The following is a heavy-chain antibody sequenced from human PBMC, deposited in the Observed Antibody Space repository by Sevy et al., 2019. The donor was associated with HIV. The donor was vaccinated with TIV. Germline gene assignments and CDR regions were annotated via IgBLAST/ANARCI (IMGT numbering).Heavy chain of an antibody. V-gene: IGHV3-23*01. Sequence: GGSLRLSCVASGFNFNIYSMSWVRQAPGKGLEWVSTLSFGCGRINHADSVQGRLTMSRDGSKKTVYLEMNSLRAEDTAVYYCAREGCTRPHDHWGQGTLVTVSS. D-gene: IGHD2-8*01. CDR1: GFNFNIYS. CDR3: AREGCTRPHDH. CDR2: LSFGCGRI. J-gene: IGHJ4*02.